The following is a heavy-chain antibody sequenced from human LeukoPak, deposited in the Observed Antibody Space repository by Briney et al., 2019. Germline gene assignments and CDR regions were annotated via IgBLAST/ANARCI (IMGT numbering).Heavy chain of an antibody. J-gene: IGHJ4*02. CDR1: GFTFSDYY. Sequence: GGSLRLSCAASGFTFSDYYMSWIRQAPGKGLEWVSYISSSGSTIYYADSVKGRFTISRDNAKNSLYLQMNSLSAEDTAVYYCAKSRSSSSSHFDYWGQGTLVTVSS. CDR2: ISSSGSTI. CDR3: AKSRSSSSSHFDY. D-gene: IGHD2-2*01. V-gene: IGHV3-11*01.